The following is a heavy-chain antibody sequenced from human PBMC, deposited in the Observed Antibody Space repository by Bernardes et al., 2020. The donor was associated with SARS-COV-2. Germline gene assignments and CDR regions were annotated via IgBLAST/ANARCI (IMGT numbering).Heavy chain of an antibody. Sequence: GGSLRLSCAASGFTVSNTWMHWVRQVPGKGLVWVSRIRDYDRWPDYADSVKGRFTMSRDNAKNTVTLQMNNLRLEDTAIYYCVRDMVGPYDQWGQGTLVTVSA. D-gene: IGHD3-10*01. V-gene: IGHV3-74*01. CDR2: IRDYDRWP. CDR3: VRDMVGPYDQ. CDR1: GFTVSNTW. J-gene: IGHJ5*02.